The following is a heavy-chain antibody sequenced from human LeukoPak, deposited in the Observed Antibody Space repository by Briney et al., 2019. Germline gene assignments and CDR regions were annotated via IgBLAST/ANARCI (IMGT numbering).Heavy chain of an antibody. CDR1: GFTFDDYG. J-gene: IGHJ4*02. CDR2: INWNGGSI. D-gene: IGHD2-21*02. Sequence: PGGPLRLSCAASGFTFDDYGMSWVRQAPGKGLEWVSGINWNGGSIGYADSVKGRFTISRDNAKNSLYLQMNSLRAEDTALYYCARGSVYRGGDCYSYYFDYWGQGTLVTVSS. CDR3: ARGSVYRGGDCYSYYFDY. V-gene: IGHV3-20*04.